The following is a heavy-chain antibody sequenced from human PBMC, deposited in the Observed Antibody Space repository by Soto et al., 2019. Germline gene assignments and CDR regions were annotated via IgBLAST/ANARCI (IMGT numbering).Heavy chain of an antibody. CDR1: GFTFSNAW. Sequence: RLSCAASGFTFSNAWMSWVRQAPGKGLEWVGRIKSKTDGGTTDYAAPVKGRFTISRDDSKNTLYLQMNSLKTEDTAVYYCTTQMVTYYYFWIDDAFDIWGQGTMVTVSS. V-gene: IGHV3-15*01. CDR3: TTQMVTYYYFWIDDAFDI. J-gene: IGHJ3*02. D-gene: IGHD3-3*01. CDR2: IKSKTDGGTT.